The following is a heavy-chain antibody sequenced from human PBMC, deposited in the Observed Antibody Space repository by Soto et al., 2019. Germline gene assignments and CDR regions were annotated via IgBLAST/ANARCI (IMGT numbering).Heavy chain of an antibody. Sequence: ASVKVSCKVSGGTFSSYAISWVRQAPGQGLEWMGGIIPIFGTANYAQKFQGRVTITADESTSTAYMELSSLRSEDTAVYYCAKEEVAVAGYYYYGMDVWGQGTTVTVSS. CDR1: GGTFSSYA. V-gene: IGHV1-69*13. CDR3: AKEEVAVAGYYYYGMDV. J-gene: IGHJ6*02. CDR2: IIPIFGTA. D-gene: IGHD6-19*01.